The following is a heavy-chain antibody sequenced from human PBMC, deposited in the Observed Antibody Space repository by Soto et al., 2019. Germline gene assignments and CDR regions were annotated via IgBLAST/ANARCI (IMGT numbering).Heavy chain of an antibody. CDR3: AGEIVVSARWFDP. CDR1: GASISSGGHY. J-gene: IGHJ5*02. CDR2: IYYSGST. D-gene: IGHD3-22*01. V-gene: IGHV4-31*03. Sequence: QVQLQESGPGLVKPSQTLSLTCTVSGASISSGGHYWSWIRQHPGKGLEWIGYIYYSGSTYYNPSLNSRVIISVDTSKNQFSLKLNSVTAADTAVYYCAGEIVVSARWFDPWGQGTLVTVSS.